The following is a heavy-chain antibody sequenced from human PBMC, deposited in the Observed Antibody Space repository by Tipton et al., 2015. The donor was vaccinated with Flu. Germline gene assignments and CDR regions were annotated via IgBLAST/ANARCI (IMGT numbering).Heavy chain of an antibody. CDR1: GHTISNLDY. CDR2: THRTGNN. CDR3: VRVSNIGSRFGP. J-gene: IGHJ5*02. V-gene: IGHV4-38-2*01. Sequence: TLSLTCDVSGHTISNLDYWGWVRQSPGRGLEWIGNTHRTGNNFYNPSLETRLTMLVDTSKNQFSLGLTSVTAADTAGYYCVRVSNIGSRFGPWGQGALVTVSS. D-gene: IGHD1-26*01.